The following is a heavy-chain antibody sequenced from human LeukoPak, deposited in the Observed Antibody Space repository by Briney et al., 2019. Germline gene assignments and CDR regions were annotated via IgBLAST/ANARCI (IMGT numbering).Heavy chain of an antibody. CDR3: ARDPRLYGDYVEIY. V-gene: IGHV3-21*01. Sequence: PGGSLRLSCAASGFTFSSYSMNWVRQAPGKGLEWVSSISSSSSYIYYADSVKGRFTISRDNAKNSLYLQMNSLRAEDTAVYYCARDPRLYGDYVEIYWGQGTLVTVSS. J-gene: IGHJ4*02. D-gene: IGHD4-17*01. CDR2: ISSSSSYI. CDR1: GFTFSSYS.